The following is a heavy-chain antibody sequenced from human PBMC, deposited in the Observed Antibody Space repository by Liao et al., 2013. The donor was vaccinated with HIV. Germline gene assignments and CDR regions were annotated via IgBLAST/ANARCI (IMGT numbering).Heavy chain of an antibody. D-gene: IGHD1-14*01. Sequence: QVQLQESGPGLVKPSQTLSLTCTVSGGSISSYHWSWIRQAPGKGLEWLGHIHYTGTTSYNPSLKSRITISVDTSKNQFSLKLSSVTTADTAVYYCVRVAYTNGPEAFFYYHYMDVWGKGATVTVSS. V-gene: IGHV4-59*01. CDR2: IHYTGTT. CDR3: VRVAYTNGPEAFFYYHYMDV. J-gene: IGHJ6*03. CDR1: GGSISSYH.